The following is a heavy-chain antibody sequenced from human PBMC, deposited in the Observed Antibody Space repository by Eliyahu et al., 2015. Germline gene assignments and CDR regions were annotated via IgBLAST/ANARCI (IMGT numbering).Heavy chain of an antibody. CDR3: ARGADPLTGDLGY. CDR1: GXTFTGYY. Sequence: QVQLVQSGAEVKKPGASVKVSCKASGXTFTGYYMXWVRQAPGQGLEWMGWINPMTRDTSISTAYMELSRLRSDDTAVYYCARGADPLTGDLGYWGQGTLVTVSS. D-gene: IGHD7-27*01. CDR2: INP. V-gene: IGHV1-2*02. J-gene: IGHJ4*02.